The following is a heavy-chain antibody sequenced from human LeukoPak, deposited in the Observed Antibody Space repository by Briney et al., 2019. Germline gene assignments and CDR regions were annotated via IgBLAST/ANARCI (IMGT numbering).Heavy chain of an antibody. CDR1: GASFSGYF. CDR2: IYHSGST. J-gene: IGHJ4*02. CDR3: ARDFQFGSSPGPLADH. V-gene: IGHV4-34*01. D-gene: IGHD3-16*01. Sequence: SETLSLTCAVYGASFSGYFWSWIRQPPGKGLEWIGYIYHSGSTYYNPSHKSRVTISVDRSKNQFSLKLSSVTAADTAVYYCARDFQFGSSPGPLADHWGQGTLITVSS.